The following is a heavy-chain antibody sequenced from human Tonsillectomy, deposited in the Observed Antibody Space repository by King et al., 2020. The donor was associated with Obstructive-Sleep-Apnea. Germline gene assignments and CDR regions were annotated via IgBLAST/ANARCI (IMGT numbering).Heavy chain of an antibody. CDR2: INPSGGST. J-gene: IGHJ4*02. V-gene: IGHV1-46*03. CDR1: GYTFTSYY. Sequence: QLVQSGAEVKKPGASVKVSCKASGYTFTSYYMHWVRQAPGQGLEWMGIINPSGGSTTYAQKFQGRVTMTRDTSTTTVSMQLSSLRSEDTAVYYCGRGSPLAQQLATHPFDYWGQGTLVTVSS. CDR3: GRGSPLAQQLATHPFDY. D-gene: IGHD6-13*01.